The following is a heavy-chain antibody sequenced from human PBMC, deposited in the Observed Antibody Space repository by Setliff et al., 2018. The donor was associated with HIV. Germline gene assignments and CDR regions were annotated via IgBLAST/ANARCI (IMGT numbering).Heavy chain of an antibody. Sequence: PSETLSLTCAVYGGSFSGHYWGWIRQSPGKGLEWIASIHHSGNTYHNPSLKSRVTMSVDTSKNVFSLKLTSLTAADTAVYYCARSLGITYFDLWGRGTLVTVSS. J-gene: IGHJ2*01. V-gene: IGHV4-34*01. CDR2: IHHSGNT. D-gene: IGHD7-27*01. CDR3: ARSLGITYFDL. CDR1: GGSFSGHY.